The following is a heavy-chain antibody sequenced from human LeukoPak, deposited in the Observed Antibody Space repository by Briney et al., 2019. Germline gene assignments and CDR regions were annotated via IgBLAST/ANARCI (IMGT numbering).Heavy chain of an antibody. J-gene: IGHJ4*02. V-gene: IGHV3-23*01. CDR2: ISGSGGST. CDR3: AKDQGESTVTIEFDY. D-gene: IGHD4-17*01. CDR1: GFTFSSYA. Sequence: SGGSLRLSCAASGFTFSSYAMSWVRQAQGKGLEWVSAISGSGGSTYYADSVKGRFTISRENSKNTMYLQMNSLRAEETAVYYCAKDQGESTVTIEFDYWGQGTLVTVSS.